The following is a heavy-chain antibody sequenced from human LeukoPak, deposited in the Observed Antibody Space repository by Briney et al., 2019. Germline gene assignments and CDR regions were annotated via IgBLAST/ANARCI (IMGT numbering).Heavy chain of an antibody. CDR2: IYSGGNT. Sequence: GGSLRLSCAASGFTFSSYAMSWVRQAPGKGLEWVSVIYSGGNTYYTDSAKGRFTISRDNSKNTLYLQMNSLRGEDTAVYYCAKMDNDFWSGLDYWGQGTLVTVSS. CDR1: GFTFSSYA. J-gene: IGHJ4*02. D-gene: IGHD3-3*01. V-gene: IGHV3-66*01. CDR3: AKMDNDFWSGLDY.